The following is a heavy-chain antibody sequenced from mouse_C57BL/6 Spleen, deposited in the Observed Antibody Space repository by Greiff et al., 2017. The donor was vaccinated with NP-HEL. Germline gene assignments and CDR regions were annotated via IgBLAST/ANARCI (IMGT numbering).Heavy chain of an antibody. Sequence: VESEGGLVQPGSSMKLSCTASGFTFSDYYMAWVRQVPEKGLEWVANINYDGSSTYYLDSLKSRFIISRDNAKNILYLQMSSLKSEDTATYYCAREGGAMDYWGQGTSVTVSS. V-gene: IGHV5-16*01. CDR2: INYDGSST. CDR1: GFTFSDYY. J-gene: IGHJ4*01. CDR3: AREGGAMDY.